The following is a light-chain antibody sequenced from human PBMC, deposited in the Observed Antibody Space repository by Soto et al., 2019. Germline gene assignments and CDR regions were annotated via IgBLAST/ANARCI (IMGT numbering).Light chain of an antibody. CDR3: SSYTNSTTLHV. CDR2: EVN. CDR1: SSDVGGYNY. V-gene: IGLV2-14*01. J-gene: IGLJ1*01. Sequence: QSALPQPASVSGSPGQSITISCTGTSSDVGGYNYVSWYQHHPGKAPKLMIFEVNNRPSGVSNRFSVSKSGNTASLTIAGLQAEDEADYYCSSYTNSTTLHVFGTGTKLTV.